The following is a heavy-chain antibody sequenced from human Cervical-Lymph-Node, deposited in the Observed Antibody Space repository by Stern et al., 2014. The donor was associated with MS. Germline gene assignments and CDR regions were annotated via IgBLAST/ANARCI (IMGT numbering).Heavy chain of an antibody. Sequence: QDTLRESGPALVKPTQTLTLTCTFSGFSLSTTGMCLSWIRQPPGKALEWLALLDWDGDKYYSTALKTRLTISKDTSKNQVVLTMTNMAPLDTATYFCVRAREGYYFDYWGQGIPVTVSS. CDR2: LDWDGDK. D-gene: IGHD2-21*01. V-gene: IGHV2-70*01. J-gene: IGHJ4*02. CDR3: VRAREGYYFDY. CDR1: GFSLSTTGMC.